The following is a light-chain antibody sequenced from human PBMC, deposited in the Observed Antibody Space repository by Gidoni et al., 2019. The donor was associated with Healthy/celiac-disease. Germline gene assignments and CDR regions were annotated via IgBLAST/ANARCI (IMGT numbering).Light chain of an antibody. CDR1: PSNIGPNT. V-gene: IGLV1-44*01. Sequence: QSILTHPPSASGTPGQGVAISCSGSPSNIGPNTVHWYPQFPGTAPRLLIYNDDQRPSGVPDRFSGSKSGTSASLAISGLRSEDEADYYCAAWDDSLDGAVFGGGTQLTVL. J-gene: IGLJ7*01. CDR2: NDD. CDR3: AAWDDSLDGAV.